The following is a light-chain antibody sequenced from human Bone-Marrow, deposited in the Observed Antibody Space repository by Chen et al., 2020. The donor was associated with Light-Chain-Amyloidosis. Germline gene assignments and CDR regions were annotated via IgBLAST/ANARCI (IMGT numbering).Light chain of an antibody. V-gene: IGKV1-5*03. J-gene: IGKJ2*01. CDR2: KAS. CDR3: QQYNSYPYT. Sequence: DIQMTQSPSTLPASVGDRVTITCRASQSISSWLAWYQQKPGKAPKLLIYKASSLESGVPSRFSGSGSGTEFTLTISSLQPDDFATYYCQQYNSYPYTFGQGIKLEIK. CDR1: QSISSW.